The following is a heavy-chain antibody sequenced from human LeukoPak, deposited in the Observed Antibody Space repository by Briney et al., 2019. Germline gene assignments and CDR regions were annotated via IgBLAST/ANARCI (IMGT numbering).Heavy chain of an antibody. CDR2: IYYSGSS. J-gene: IGHJ3*02. V-gene: IGHV4-59*08. CDR3: ARHGRATMIEGLLHAFDI. Sequence: SETLSLTCTVSGGSISNYYWSWIRQPPGKGLEWIGYIYYSGSSNYNPSLKSRVTISVDTSKNQLSLKLSSVTAADTAVYYCARHGRATMIEGLLHAFDIWGQGTTVTVSS. CDR1: GGSISNYY. D-gene: IGHD5-12*01.